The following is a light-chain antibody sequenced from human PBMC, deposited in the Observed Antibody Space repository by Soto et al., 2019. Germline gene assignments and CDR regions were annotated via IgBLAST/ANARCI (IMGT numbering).Light chain of an antibody. CDR2: DAY. Sequence: DIQMTQSPSTLSASVGDRDTITCRANQNVNKWLAWYQQKPGEAPTVLIYDAYTLQGGVPSRLSGSVSVTECPLPIRSHHPDDFTFYYCQQDSRFTFTSGPGTKV. CDR1: QNVNKW. V-gene: IGKV1-5*01. CDR3: QQDSRFTFT. J-gene: IGKJ3*01.